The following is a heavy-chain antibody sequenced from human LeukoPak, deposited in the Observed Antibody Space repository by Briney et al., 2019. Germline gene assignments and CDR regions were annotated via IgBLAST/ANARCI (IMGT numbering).Heavy chain of an antibody. CDR2: IYYSGST. Sequence: SETLSLTCTVSGGSIGSSSYYWGWIRQPPGKGLEWIGSIYYSGSTYYNPSLKSRVSISLDTSKNQFSLRLSSVTAADTAVYYCARSIRGYSSGWYYFDYWGQGTLITVSS. CDR1: GGSIGSSSYY. V-gene: IGHV4-39*07. D-gene: IGHD6-19*01. CDR3: ARSIRGYSSGWYYFDY. J-gene: IGHJ4*02.